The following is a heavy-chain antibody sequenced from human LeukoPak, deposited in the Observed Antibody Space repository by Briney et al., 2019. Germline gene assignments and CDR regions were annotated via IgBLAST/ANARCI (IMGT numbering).Heavy chain of an antibody. D-gene: IGHD3-22*01. Sequence: ASVKVSYKASGYTFTSYDINWVRQATGQGLEWMGWMNPNSGNTGYAQKFQGRVTMTRNTSISTAYMELSSLRSEDTAVYYCARAKHSSGYYHDYWGQGTLVTVSS. J-gene: IGHJ4*02. V-gene: IGHV1-8*01. CDR1: GYTFTSYD. CDR2: MNPNSGNT. CDR3: ARAKHSSGYYHDY.